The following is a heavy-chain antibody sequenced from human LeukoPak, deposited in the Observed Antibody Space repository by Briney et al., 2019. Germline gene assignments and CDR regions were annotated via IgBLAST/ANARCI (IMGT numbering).Heavy chain of an antibody. CDR1: GFTFSYYA. Sequence: PGGSLRLSCAASGFTFSYYAMRWVRQAPGKGLEWVAVISYDGSNEYYADSVKGRFTISRDNSKNTLSLQMNTLRPEDTAVYYCARPIDNGSGSYYFDYWGQGTLVTVSS. CDR2: ISYDGSNE. CDR3: ARPIDNGSGSYYFDY. D-gene: IGHD3-10*01. V-gene: IGHV3-30-3*01. J-gene: IGHJ4*02.